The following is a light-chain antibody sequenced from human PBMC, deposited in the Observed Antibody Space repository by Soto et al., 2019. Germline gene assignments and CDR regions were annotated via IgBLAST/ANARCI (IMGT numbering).Light chain of an antibody. CDR3: QHYDNSAALT. J-gene: IGKJ4*01. CDR1: QTVSSSC. Sequence: DIVLTQSPGNLSLSPGESATLFCRASQTVSSSCLAWYQQKPGQAPRLLIYGVSSRATGIPDRFSGSGSGTDFTLTISRLQPEDFAVYYCQHYDNSAALTFGGGTKVDIK. CDR2: GVS. V-gene: IGKV3-20*01.